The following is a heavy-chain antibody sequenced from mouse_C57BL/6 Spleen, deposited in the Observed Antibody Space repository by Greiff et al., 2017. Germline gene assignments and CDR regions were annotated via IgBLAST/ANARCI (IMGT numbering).Heavy chain of an antibody. CDR2: ISYDGSN. D-gene: IGHD1-1*01. CDR1: GYSITSGYY. J-gene: IGHJ3*01. Sequence: VQLQESGPGLVKPSQSLSLTCSVTGYSITSGYYWNWIRQFPGNKLEWMGYISYDGSNNYNPSLKNRISITRDTSTNPFFLQLISLPTDDTATLCYGERRAPSSFPYRGQAALVPAFA. V-gene: IGHV3-6*01. CDR3: GERRAPSSFPY.